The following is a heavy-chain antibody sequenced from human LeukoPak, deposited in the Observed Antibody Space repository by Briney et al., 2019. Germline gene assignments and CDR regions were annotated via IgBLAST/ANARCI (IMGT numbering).Heavy chain of an antibody. CDR1: GYTFTSYY. J-gene: IGHJ4*02. CDR3: ARNDASGLDY. V-gene: IGHV1-46*03. Sequence: ALVKVSCKASGYTFTSYYMHWVRQAPGQGLEWMGFINPSGGSTSYAQKFQGRVTMTRDTSTSTVYMELSSLRSEDTAVYYCARNDASGLDYWGQGTLVTVSS. D-gene: IGHD3-10*01. CDR2: INPSGGST.